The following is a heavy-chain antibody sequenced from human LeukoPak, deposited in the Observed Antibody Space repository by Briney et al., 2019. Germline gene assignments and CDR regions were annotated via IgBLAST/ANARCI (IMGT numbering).Heavy chain of an antibody. CDR3: AKETRVAGWYSDY. J-gene: IGHJ4*02. CDR1: GFTFSSYP. CDR2: INDSGGNT. Sequence: GQSLRPSWAASGFTFSSYPISWVRHAPGEGLGWVGSINDSGGNTYNADSVKGRFTISRDNSKNTLYLQMNSLRAEDTAVYYCAKETRVAGWYSDYWGQGTLVAVSS. V-gene: IGHV3-23*01. D-gene: IGHD6-19*01.